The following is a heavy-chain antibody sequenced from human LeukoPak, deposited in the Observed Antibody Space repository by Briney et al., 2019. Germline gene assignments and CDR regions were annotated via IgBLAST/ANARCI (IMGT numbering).Heavy chain of an antibody. CDR2: INSDGSST. CDR3: ARRVVVPAAPYYFDY. D-gene: IGHD2-2*01. J-gene: IGHJ4*02. V-gene: IGHV3-74*01. Sequence: PGGSLRLSCAASGFIFSSYWMHWVRHAPGKGLVWVSRINSDGSSTSYADSVKGRFTIFRDNAKNTLYLQVNSLRAEDAAVYYCARRVVVPAAPYYFDYWGQGTLVTVSS. CDR1: GFIFSSYW.